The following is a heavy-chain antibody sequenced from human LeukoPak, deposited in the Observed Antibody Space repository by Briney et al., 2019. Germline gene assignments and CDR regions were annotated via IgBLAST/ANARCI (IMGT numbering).Heavy chain of an antibody. J-gene: IGHJ3*02. V-gene: IGHV5-51*01. D-gene: IGHD3-22*01. CDR1: GYSFTSYW. CDR2: IYPGYSDT. Sequence: GESLKISCKSSGYSFTSYWIGWVRQMPGKGLEWMGIIYPGYSDTRYSPSFQGQVTISADKSISTAYLQWSSLKASDTAMCYCARQALDHYYDSSGYYYWVDIWGQGTMVTVSS. CDR3: ARQALDHYYDSSGYYYWVDI.